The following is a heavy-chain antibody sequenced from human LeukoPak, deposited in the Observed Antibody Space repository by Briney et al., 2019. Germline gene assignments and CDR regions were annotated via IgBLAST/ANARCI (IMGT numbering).Heavy chain of an antibody. CDR1: GFTFSSYW. CDR2: IWYDGSNK. Sequence: GGSLRLSCAASGFTFSSYWMHWVRQAPGKGLEWVAVIWYDGSNKYYADSVKGRFTISRDNSKNTLYLQMNSLRAEDTAAYYCARGGQRRWELLSGNFDYWGQGTLVTVSS. CDR3: ARGGQRRWELLSGNFDY. J-gene: IGHJ4*02. V-gene: IGHV3-33*08. D-gene: IGHD1-26*01.